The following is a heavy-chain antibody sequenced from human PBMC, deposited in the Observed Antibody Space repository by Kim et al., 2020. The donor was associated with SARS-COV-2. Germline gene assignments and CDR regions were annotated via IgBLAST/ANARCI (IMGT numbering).Heavy chain of an antibody. CDR2: ST. Sequence: STNYTPSLKSRVTISVDTSKNQFSLKLSSVTAADTAVYYCARLCGYCSSSWGQGTLVTVSS. V-gene: IGHV4-59*01. J-gene: IGHJ4*02. CDR3: ARLCGYCSSS. D-gene: IGHD2-2*01.